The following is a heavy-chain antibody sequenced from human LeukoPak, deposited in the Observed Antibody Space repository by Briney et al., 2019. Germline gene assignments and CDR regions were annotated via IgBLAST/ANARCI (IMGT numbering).Heavy chain of an antibody. CDR1: GGSFSGYY. CDR2: INHSGST. CDR3: ARMPYYYGSGHQKRGAFDI. J-gene: IGHJ3*02. V-gene: IGHV4-34*01. Sequence: PSETLSLTCAVYGGSFSGYYWSWIRQPPGKGLEWIGEINHSGSTNYNPSLKSRVTISVDTSKNQFSLKLSSVTAADTAVYYCARMPYYYGSGHQKRGAFDIWGQGTMVTVSS. D-gene: IGHD3-10*01.